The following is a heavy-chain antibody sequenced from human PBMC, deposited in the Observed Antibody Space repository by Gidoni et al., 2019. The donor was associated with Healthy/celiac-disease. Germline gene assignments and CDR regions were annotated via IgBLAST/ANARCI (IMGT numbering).Heavy chain of an antibody. J-gene: IGHJ3*02. D-gene: IGHD5-18*01. CDR2: INAGNGNT. CDR1: GYTFTSYA. Sequence: QVQLVQSGAEVKKPGASVKVSCQASGYTFTSYAMHWVRQAPGQRLEWMGWINAGNGNTKYSQKFQGRVTITRDTSASTAYMELSSLRSEDTAVYYCASRYSYGYLSKYDAFDIWGQGTMVTVSS. V-gene: IGHV1-3*01. CDR3: ASRYSYGYLSKYDAFDI.